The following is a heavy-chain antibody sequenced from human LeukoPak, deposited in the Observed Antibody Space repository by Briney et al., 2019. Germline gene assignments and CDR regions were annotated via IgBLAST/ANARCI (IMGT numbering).Heavy chain of an antibody. CDR1: GFTFSGYA. CDR3: AKVGYYDSSGYYDY. CDR2: ISGSGGST. D-gene: IGHD3-22*01. J-gene: IGHJ4*02. V-gene: IGHV3-23*01. Sequence: GGSLRLSCAASGFTFSGYAMSWVRQAPGKGLEWVSAISGSGGSTYYADSVKGRFTISRDNSKNTLYLQMSSLRAEDTAVYYCAKVGYYDSSGYYDYWGQGTLVTVSS.